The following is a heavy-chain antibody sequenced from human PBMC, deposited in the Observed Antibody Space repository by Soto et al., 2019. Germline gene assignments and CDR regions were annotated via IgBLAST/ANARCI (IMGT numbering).Heavy chain of an antibody. V-gene: IGHV5-51*01. D-gene: IGHD3-22*01. J-gene: IGHJ4*02. CDR3: ARHLYESSGYRYFDL. CDR2: IYPGDSEV. CDR1: GYSFSSNW. Sequence: PGESLKISCNGSGYSFSSNWIGWVRQRPGKGLEWMGIIYPGDSEVKYSPSFRGQVTISVDTSISTAYLQWSSLKATDTAMYYCARHLYESSGYRYFDLWGQGTLVTVSS.